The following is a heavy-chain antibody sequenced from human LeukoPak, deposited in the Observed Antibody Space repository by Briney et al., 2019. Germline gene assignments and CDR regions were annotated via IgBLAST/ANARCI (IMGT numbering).Heavy chain of an antibody. CDR2: IWYDGSNK. V-gene: IGHV3-33*01. D-gene: IGHD5-12*01. CDR3: ARDMVNSGYDSDY. J-gene: IGHJ4*02. CDR1: GFTFSSYG. Sequence: PGRSLRLSCAASGFTFSSYGMHWVRQAPGKGLEWVAVIWYDGSNKYYADSVKGRFTISRDNSKNTLYLQMNSLRAEDTAVYYCARDMVNSGYDSDYWGQGTLVTVSS.